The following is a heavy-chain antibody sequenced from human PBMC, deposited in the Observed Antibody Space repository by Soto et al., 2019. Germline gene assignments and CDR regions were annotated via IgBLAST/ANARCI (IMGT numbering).Heavy chain of an antibody. J-gene: IGHJ5*01. CDR2: ISAYHGKT. V-gene: IGHV1-18*01. CDR1: GYTFSSHG. D-gene: IGHD6-19*01. CDR3: AREDSGGWYWFDS. Sequence: QVQLVQSGGEVKKPGASVKVSCKTSGYTFSSHGISWVRQAPGQGLEWMGWISAYHGKTNYAQKFQDRVTMTTDTXTSTAYMELRSLSSDDTAMYYCAREDSGGWYWFDSWGQGTLVTVSP.